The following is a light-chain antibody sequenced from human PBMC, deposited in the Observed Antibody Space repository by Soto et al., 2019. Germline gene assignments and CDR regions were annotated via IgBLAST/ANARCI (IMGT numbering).Light chain of an antibody. CDR2: NNN. Sequence: QSVLTQPPSASGTPGQRVTISCSESSSNIGSNTVNWYQQLPGTAPKLLIYNNNQRPSGVPDRLSGSKSGTSASLAISRPQSEDEADYYCAAWDDSLNGVVFGGGTKVTVL. CDR3: AAWDDSLNGVV. V-gene: IGLV1-44*01. CDR1: SSNIGSNT. J-gene: IGLJ2*01.